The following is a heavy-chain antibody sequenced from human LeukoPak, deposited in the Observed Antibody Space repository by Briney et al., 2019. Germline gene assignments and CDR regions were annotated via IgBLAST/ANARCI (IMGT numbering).Heavy chain of an antibody. D-gene: IGHD2-2*01. J-gene: IGHJ4*02. CDR2: ISSNGGST. CDR3: VKDEDIVVPEGDY. Sequence: GGSLRLSCSASGFTFSSYAMHWVRQAPGKGLEYVSAISSNGGSTYYAGSVKGRFTISRDNSKNTLYLQMSSLRAEDTAVYYCVKDEDIVVPEGDYCGQGTLVTVSS. V-gene: IGHV3-64D*06. CDR1: GFTFSSYA.